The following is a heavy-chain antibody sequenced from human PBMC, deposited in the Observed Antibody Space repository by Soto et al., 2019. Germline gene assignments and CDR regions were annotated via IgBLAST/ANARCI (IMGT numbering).Heavy chain of an antibody. CDR2: ISGSGGST. Sequence: EVQLLESGGGLVQPGGSLRLSCAASGFTFSSYAMSWVRQAPGKGLEWVSAISGSGGSTYYADSVKGRFTISRDNSKNTLYLQMNSLRAEDTAVYYCAKDRPYDYVWGSYHDYWGQGTLVTVSS. D-gene: IGHD3-16*01. CDR3: AKDRPYDYVWGSYHDY. V-gene: IGHV3-23*01. J-gene: IGHJ4*02. CDR1: GFTFSSYA.